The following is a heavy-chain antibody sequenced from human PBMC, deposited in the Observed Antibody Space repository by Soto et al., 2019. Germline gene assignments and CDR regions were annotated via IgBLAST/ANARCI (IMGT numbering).Heavy chain of an antibody. CDR2: IYYSGST. J-gene: IGHJ6*02. D-gene: IGHD3-10*01. CDR1: GGSISSYY. CDR3: ARDISWFGESDYYYGMDV. V-gene: IGHV4-59*01. Sequence: SETLSLTCTVSGGSISSYYWSWIRQPPGKGLEWIGYIYYSGSTNYNPSLKSRVTISVDTSKNQFSLKLSSVTAADTAVYYCARDISWFGESDYYYGMDVWGQGTTVTVSS.